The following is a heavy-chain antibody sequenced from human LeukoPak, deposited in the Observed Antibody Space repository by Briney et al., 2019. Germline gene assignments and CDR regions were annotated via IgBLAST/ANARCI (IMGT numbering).Heavy chain of an antibody. D-gene: IGHD3-16*02. V-gene: IGHV1-2*02. J-gene: IGHJ4*02. CDR1: GSTFSGYY. CDR3: ATEVGGIPY. CDR2: IDPNNGGT. Sequence: ASVKVSCKASGSTFSGYYMHWVRQAPGQGLEWMGWIDPNNGGTNYAQKFQGRVTMTRDTSISAAYMELSRLRSDDTAMYYCATEVGGIPYWGQGTLVTVSS.